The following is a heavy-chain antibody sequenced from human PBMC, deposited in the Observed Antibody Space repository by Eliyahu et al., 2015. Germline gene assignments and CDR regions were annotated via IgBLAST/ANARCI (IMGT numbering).Heavy chain of an antibody. D-gene: IGHD2/OR15-2a*01. V-gene: IGHV3-9*01. CDR1: GFPFDDYA. CDR2: ISWNSDHI. Sequence: EVQLVESGGGLVQPGRSLXLXCAASGFPFDDYAMPWVRQAPGKGLEWVSGISWNSDHIGYADSVRGRFTISRDNAKNSLFLQVNNLRTEDTALYYCARSRSVTYPVDSWGQGTLVAVS. J-gene: IGHJ4*02. CDR3: ARSRSVTYPVDS.